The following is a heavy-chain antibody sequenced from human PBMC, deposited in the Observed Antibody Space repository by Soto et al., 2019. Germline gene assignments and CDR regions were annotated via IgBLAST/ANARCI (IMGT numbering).Heavy chain of an antibody. D-gene: IGHD6-13*01. CDR2: IWCDGSNK. Sequence: GGSLRLSCAAYGFTFSSYAMSWVRQAPGKGLEWVAVIWCDGSNKYYAESVKGRFTISRDNSKNTLYLQMNSLRADVTAVYYCARDEAAAGIFDYWGQGTLVTVSS. CDR3: ARDEAAAGIFDY. CDR1: GFTFSSYA. V-gene: IGHV3-33*08. J-gene: IGHJ4*02.